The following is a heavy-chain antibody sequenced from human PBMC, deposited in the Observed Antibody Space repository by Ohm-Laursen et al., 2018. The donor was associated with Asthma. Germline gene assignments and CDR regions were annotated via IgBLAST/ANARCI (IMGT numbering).Heavy chain of an antibody. V-gene: IGHV1-46*01. Sequence: SSVKVSCKASGYTFTSYSMHWVRQAPGQGLEWMGIINPSGGSTSYAQKFQGRVTITRDTSASTAYMELSSLRSDDTAVYYCARDYDEGGSYYTAFDIWGQGTMVTVSS. J-gene: IGHJ3*02. CDR3: ARDYDEGGSYYTAFDI. CDR1: GYTFTSYS. D-gene: IGHD1-26*01. CDR2: INPSGGST.